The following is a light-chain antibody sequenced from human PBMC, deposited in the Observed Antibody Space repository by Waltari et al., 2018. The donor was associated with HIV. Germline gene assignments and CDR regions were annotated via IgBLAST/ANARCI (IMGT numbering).Light chain of an antibody. CDR1: SGNIGSNS. CDR2: RSA. J-gene: IGLJ3*02. V-gene: IGLV1-47*01. CDR3: ATRDDHLSGRV. Sequence: QSVLTQPSSASGTPGQRVTMSCSGTSGNIGSNSVDWYQQFPGTAPKLIVFRSAERPSGVPDRFSGSKSGTAATLSISGLRAEDEGVYYCATRDDHLSGRVFGGGTKLSVL.